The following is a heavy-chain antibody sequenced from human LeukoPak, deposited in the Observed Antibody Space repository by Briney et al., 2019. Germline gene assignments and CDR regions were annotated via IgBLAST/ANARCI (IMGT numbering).Heavy chain of an antibody. Sequence: SETLSLTCTVSGGSISSYYWGWIRQPAGKGLEWIGRIHISGSTNYNTSLKSRVTLSVDTSKNQFSLKLSSVTAADTAVYYCARGPLGWNDGRYFDLWGRGTLVTVSS. CDR2: IHISGST. D-gene: IGHD1-1*01. V-gene: IGHV4-4*07. J-gene: IGHJ2*01. CDR3: ARGPLGWNDGRYFDL. CDR1: GGSISSYY.